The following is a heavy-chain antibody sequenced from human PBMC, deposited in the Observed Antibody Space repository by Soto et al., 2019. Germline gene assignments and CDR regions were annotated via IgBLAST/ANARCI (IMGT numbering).Heavy chain of an antibody. CDR3: ARDALDYGDNWFDP. Sequence: SETLSLTCTVSGGSISSYYWSWIRQPPGKGLEWIGYIYYSGSTNYNPSLKSRVTISVDTSKNQFSLKLSSVTAADTAVYYCARDALDYGDNWFDPWGQGTLVTVSS. J-gene: IGHJ5*02. V-gene: IGHV4-59*01. D-gene: IGHD4-17*01. CDR2: IYYSGST. CDR1: GGSISSYY.